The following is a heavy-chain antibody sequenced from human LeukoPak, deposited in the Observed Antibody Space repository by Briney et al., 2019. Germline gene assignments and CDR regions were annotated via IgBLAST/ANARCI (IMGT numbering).Heavy chain of an antibody. D-gene: IGHD6-13*01. CDR2: IYWDDDK. J-gene: IGHJ4*02. CDR1: GFSLSTSGVG. V-gene: IGHV2-5*02. CDR3: AREETTAAGTPFDY. Sequence: SGPTLVKPTQTLTLTCTFSGFSLSTSGVGVGWIRQPPGKALEWLALIYWDDDKRYSPSLKSRLTITKDTSKNQVVLTMTNMDPVDTATYYCAREETTAAGTPFDYWGRGTLVTVSS.